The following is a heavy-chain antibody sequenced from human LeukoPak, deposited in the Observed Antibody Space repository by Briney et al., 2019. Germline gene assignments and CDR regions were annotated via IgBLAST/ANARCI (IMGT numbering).Heavy chain of an antibody. CDR1: GGSISSGDYY. CDR2: IYYSGST. J-gene: IGHJ4*02. D-gene: IGHD3-22*01. V-gene: IGHV4-61*08. Sequence: SETLSLTCTVSGGSISSGDYYWSWIRQHPGKGLEWIGYIYYSGSTNYNPSLKSRVTISVDTSKNQFSLKLSSVTAADTAVYYCARRYSSGYYHNPFDYWGQGTLVTVSS. CDR3: ARRYSSGYYHNPFDY.